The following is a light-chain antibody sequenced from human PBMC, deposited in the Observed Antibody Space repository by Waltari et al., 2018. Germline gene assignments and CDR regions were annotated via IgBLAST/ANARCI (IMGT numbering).Light chain of an antibody. CDR2: GAS. V-gene: IGKV3-15*01. J-gene: IGKJ2*01. CDR1: QSVSSN. Sequence: EIVMTQSPATLSVSPGERATLSCRASQSVSSNLARDQQKPGQAPRLLIYGASPRATGIPARFSGSGSGTEFTLTISSLQSEDFAVYYCQQYNNWPPYTFGQGTKVEIK. CDR3: QQYNNWPPYT.